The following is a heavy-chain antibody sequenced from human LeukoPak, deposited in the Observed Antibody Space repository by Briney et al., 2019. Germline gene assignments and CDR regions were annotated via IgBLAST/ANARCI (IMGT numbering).Heavy chain of an antibody. CDR2: IYNSGST. Sequence: SQTLSLICTVSGGFISSYYWSWIRQPPGKGLKWIGHIYNSGSTGYNPSLKSRVTISVDTSKNQFSLKLSSVTAADTAVYYCAKEGRFSGWFDSWGQGTLVTVSS. V-gene: IGHV4-59*01. CDR1: GGFISSYY. J-gene: IGHJ5*01. CDR3: AKEGRFSGWFDS. D-gene: IGHD3-10*01.